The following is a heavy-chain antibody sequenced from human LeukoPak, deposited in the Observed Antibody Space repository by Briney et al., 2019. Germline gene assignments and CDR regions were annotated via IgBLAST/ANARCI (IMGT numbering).Heavy chain of an antibody. V-gene: IGHV4-61*02. J-gene: IGHJ4*02. D-gene: IGHD3-3*01. CDR3: ARGFWSGSFFDF. CDR1: GGSISSGSYY. Sequence: PSETLSLTCSVSGGSISSGSYYWTWIRQPAGKGLEWIGRIYASGGTRYNPSLNSRLTISLDTSKNQFFLNLTSVTAADTAMYYCARGFWSGSFFDFWGQGSLVTVSS. CDR2: IYASGGT.